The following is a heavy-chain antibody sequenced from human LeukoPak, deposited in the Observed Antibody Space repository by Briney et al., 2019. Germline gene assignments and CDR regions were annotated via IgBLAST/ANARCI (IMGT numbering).Heavy chain of an antibody. D-gene: IGHD3-10*01. CDR1: GYTFTSYG. V-gene: IGHV1-69*13. Sequence: SVKVSCKASGYTFTSYGISWVRQAPGQGLEWMGGVIPIFGTANYAQKFQGRVTITADESTSTAYMELSSLRSEDTAVYYCASSSPSSGSLDYGMDVWGQGTTVTVSS. CDR2: VIPIFGTA. J-gene: IGHJ6*02. CDR3: ASSSPSSGSLDYGMDV.